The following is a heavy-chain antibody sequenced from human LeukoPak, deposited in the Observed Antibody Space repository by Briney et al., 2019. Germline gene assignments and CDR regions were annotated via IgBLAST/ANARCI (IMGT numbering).Heavy chain of an antibody. CDR1: GFTFSSYE. CDR3: ARGKSAGEDY. J-gene: IGHJ4*02. Sequence: GGSLRLSCAASGFTFSSYEMNWVRQAPGKGLEWVSSISSSSSYIYYADSVKGRFTISRDNAKNSLYLQMNSLRAEDTAVYYCARGKSAGEDYWGQGTLVTVSS. V-gene: IGHV3-21*01. D-gene: IGHD1-26*01. CDR2: ISSSSSYI.